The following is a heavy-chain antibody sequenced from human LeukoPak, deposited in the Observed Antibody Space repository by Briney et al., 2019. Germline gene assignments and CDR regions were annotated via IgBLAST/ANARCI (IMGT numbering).Heavy chain of an antibody. V-gene: IGHV1-2*06. D-gene: IGHD6-13*01. CDR1: GYTFTGYH. J-gene: IGHJ4*02. Sequence: ASVKVSCKASGYTFTGYHMHWVRQAPGQGLEWMGRINPNSGGTNYAQKFQGRVTMTRDTSISTAYMELSRLRSDDTAVYYCARRSIAAAATGDYWGQGTLVTVSS. CDR2: INPNSGGT. CDR3: ARRSIAAAATGDY.